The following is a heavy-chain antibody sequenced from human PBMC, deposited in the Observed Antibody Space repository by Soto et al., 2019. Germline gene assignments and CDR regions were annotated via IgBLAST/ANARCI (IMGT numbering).Heavy chain of an antibody. CDR2: IYHSGST. Sequence: QVQLQESGPGLVKPSGTLSLTCAVSSGSISSSNWWSWVHQPPGKGLEWIGEIYHSGSTNYNPSLKSRVTISVDKSKNQFSLKLSSVTAADTAVYYCAREGGIAAAGTFFDYWGQGTLVTVSS. J-gene: IGHJ4*02. D-gene: IGHD6-13*01. V-gene: IGHV4-4*02. CDR1: SGSISSSNW. CDR3: AREGGIAAAGTFFDY.